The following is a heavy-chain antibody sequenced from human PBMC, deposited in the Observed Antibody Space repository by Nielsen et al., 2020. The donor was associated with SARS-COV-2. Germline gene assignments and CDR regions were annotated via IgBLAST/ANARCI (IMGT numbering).Heavy chain of an antibody. D-gene: IGHD6-19*01. CDR3: ASGNSSPNWFDS. CDR2: IFTSGST. CDR1: GGSIRSYF. Sequence: SETLSLTCTVSGGSIRSYFWSWIRQPAGKGLEWIGRIFTSGSTNYNPSLKSRVTMSVYTSKNQFSLKLSSVTAADADVYYCASGNSSPNWFDSWGQGTLVTVSS. J-gene: IGHJ5*01. V-gene: IGHV4-4*07.